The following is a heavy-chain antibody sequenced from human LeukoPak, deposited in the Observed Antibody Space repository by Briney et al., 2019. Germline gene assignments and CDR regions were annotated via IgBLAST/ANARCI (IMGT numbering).Heavy chain of an antibody. V-gene: IGHV3-30*04. CDR2: ISYDGSNK. D-gene: IGHD5-18*01. J-gene: IGHJ6*02. CDR3: ARDMGYSYGYLGYYYGMDV. CDR1: GFTFSSYA. Sequence: GGSLRLSCAASGFTFSSYAMHWVRQAPGKGLEWVAVISYDGSNKYYADSVKGRFTISRDNSKNTLYLQMNSLRAEDTAVYYCARDMGYSYGYLGYYYGMDVWGQGTTVTVSS.